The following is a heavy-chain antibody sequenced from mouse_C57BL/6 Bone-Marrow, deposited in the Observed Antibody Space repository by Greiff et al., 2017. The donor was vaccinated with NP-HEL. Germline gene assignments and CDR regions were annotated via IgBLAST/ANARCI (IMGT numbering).Heavy chain of an antibody. CDR3: AIYLITTGVAGDY. D-gene: IGHD1-1*01. CDR1: GYTFTSYW. V-gene: IGHV1-74*01. CDR2: IHPSDSDT. Sequence: VQLQQPGAELVKPGASVKVSCKASGYTFTSYWMHWVKQRPGQGLEWIGRIHPSDSDTNYNQKFKGKATLTVDKSSSTAYMQLSSLTAEDSAVYYCAIYLITTGVAGDYWGQGTTLTVSS. J-gene: IGHJ2*01.